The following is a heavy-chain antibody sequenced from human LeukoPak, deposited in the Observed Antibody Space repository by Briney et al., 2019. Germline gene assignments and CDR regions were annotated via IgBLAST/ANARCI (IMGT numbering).Heavy chain of an antibody. CDR2: INPSVSNT. V-gene: IGHV1-46*01. D-gene: IGHD3-22*01. J-gene: IGHJ5*02. Sequence: ASVKVSCKASGYTFTSYYIHWVRQAPGQGLEWMGIINPSVSNTTYAQKFQGRVTMTRDTSTSTVYMELSSLRSEDTALYYCARGDVLDSSVYNLFDPWGQGTLVIVSS. CDR1: GYTFTSYY. CDR3: ARGDVLDSSVYNLFDP.